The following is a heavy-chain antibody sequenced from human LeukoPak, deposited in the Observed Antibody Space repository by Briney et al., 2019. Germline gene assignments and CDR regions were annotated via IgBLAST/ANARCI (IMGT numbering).Heavy chain of an antibody. Sequence: GGSLRLSCAASGFTFSSYAMSWVRQAPGKGLEWVSTIRGSGGSTYYADSVKGRFTISRDNSKNTLYLQMNSLRAEDTAVYYCASDDQIYSSVYYGFDHWGQGTLVTVSS. D-gene: IGHD3-22*01. CDR1: GFTFSSYA. V-gene: IGHV3-23*01. CDR2: IRGSGGST. CDR3: ASDDQIYSSVYYGFDH. J-gene: IGHJ4*02.